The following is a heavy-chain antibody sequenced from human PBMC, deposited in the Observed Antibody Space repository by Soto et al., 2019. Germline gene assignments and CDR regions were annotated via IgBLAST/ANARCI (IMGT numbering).Heavy chain of an antibody. J-gene: IGHJ5*02. CDR1: GFTFSAYD. CDR3: ARQASYWHGGGGWLDP. V-gene: IGHV3-13*01. CDR2: IGTQHDT. D-gene: IGHD2-8*02. Sequence: EVQLVESGGGLVQPGGSLRLSCAASGFTFSAYDMHWVRQPTGKGLEWVSAIGTQHDTYYPDSMKGRFTISRENAKSSLYLQMNSLRTGDRAVYYCARQASYWHGGGGWLDPWGQGTLVTVSS.